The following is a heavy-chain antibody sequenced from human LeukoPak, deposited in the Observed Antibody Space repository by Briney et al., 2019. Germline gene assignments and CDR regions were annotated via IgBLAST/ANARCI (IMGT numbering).Heavy chain of an antibody. D-gene: IGHD4-11*01. Sequence: PGGSLRLSCAASGFTFSNYAMSWVRQAPGKGLEWVSSISGSGGSTYCADSVKGRFTISRDNSKNTLYLQMNSLRAEDTAVYYCTKDPDDYSDYYFDYWGQGILVTVSS. CDR2: ISGSGGST. J-gene: IGHJ4*02. V-gene: IGHV3-23*01. CDR3: TKDPDDYSDYYFDY. CDR1: GFTFSNYA.